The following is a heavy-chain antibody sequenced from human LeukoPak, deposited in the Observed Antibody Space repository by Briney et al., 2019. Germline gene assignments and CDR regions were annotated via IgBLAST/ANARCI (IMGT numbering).Heavy chain of an antibody. Sequence: SETLSLTCAFYGGSISDYYWSWIRQPPGKGLEWIGEIYHSGSTDYNPSLKSRVTISVDTSKNQLSLKLTSVTAADTAVYYCASTGGFGELTDYWGQGTLVTVSS. CDR2: IYHSGST. J-gene: IGHJ4*02. CDR3: ASTGGFGELTDY. D-gene: IGHD3-10*01. V-gene: IGHV4-34*01. CDR1: GGSISDYY.